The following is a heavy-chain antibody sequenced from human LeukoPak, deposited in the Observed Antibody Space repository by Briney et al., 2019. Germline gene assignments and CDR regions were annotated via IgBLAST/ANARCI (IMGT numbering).Heavy chain of an antibody. J-gene: IGHJ3*02. CDR2: ISSSSSYI. Sequence: GGSLRLSCAASGFTFSSYSMNWVRQAPGKGLEWVSSISSSSSYIYYADSVKGRFTISRDNAKNSLYLQMNSLRAEDTAVYYCARMGDPNDAFDIWGQGTMVTVSS. CDR3: ARMGDPNDAFDI. CDR1: GFTFSSYS. D-gene: IGHD3-16*01. V-gene: IGHV3-21*01.